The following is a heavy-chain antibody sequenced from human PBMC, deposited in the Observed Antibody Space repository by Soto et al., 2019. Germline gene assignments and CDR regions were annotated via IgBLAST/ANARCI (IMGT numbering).Heavy chain of an antibody. Sequence: EVQLVESGGGLVQPGGSLRLSCAASGFTLTNYWMHWVRQAPGKGLVWVSRINSNGRSITYADSVKGRSTISRDNATNTLYLQMNSLRVEDTAVYYCARGGAARAYYYYGMDVWGQGTTVTVSS. V-gene: IGHV3-74*01. CDR2: INSNGRSI. D-gene: IGHD6-6*01. CDR1: GFTLTNYW. J-gene: IGHJ6*02. CDR3: ARGGAARAYYYYGMDV.